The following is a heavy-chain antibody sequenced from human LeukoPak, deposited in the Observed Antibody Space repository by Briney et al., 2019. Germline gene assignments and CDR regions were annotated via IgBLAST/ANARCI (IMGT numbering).Heavy chain of an antibody. J-gene: IGHJ6*03. CDR2: IIPIFGTA. D-gene: IGHD4-17*01. CDR1: GGTFISYA. V-gene: IGHV1-69*05. CDR3: AREDYGDHLDYYYYMDV. Sequence: GASVKVSCKASGGTFISYAISWVRQAPGQGLEWMGGIIPIFGTANYAQKFQGRVTITTDESTSTAYMELSSLRSEDTAVYYCAREDYGDHLDYYYYMDVWGKGTTVTVSS.